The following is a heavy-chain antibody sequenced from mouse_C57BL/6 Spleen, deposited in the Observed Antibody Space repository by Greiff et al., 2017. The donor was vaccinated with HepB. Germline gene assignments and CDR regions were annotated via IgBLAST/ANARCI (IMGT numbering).Heavy chain of an antibody. Sequence: EVQLQQSGPELVKPGASVKISCKASGYTFTDYYMNWVKQSHGKSLEWIGDINPNNGGTSYNQKFKGKATFTVDKSSSTAYMELRSLTSDDSAVYYCACYDYDALFAYWGQGTLVTVSA. CDR3: ACYDYDALFAY. CDR2: INPNNGGT. J-gene: IGHJ3*01. CDR1: GYTFTDYY. V-gene: IGHV1-26*01. D-gene: IGHD2-4*01.